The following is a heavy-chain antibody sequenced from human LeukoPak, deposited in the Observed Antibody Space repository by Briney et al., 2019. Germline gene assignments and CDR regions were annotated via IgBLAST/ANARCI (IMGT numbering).Heavy chain of an antibody. V-gene: IGHV3-30*14. D-gene: IGHD2-2*03. CDR2: ISYDGSNK. CDR1: GFTFSSYA. CDR3: ARDGSGGY. Sequence: GGSLRLSCAASGFTFSSYAMSWVRQAPGKGLEWVAVISYDGSNKYYADSVKGRFTISRDNSKNTLYLQMNSLRAEDTAIYYCARDGSGGYWGQGTLVIVSS. J-gene: IGHJ4*02.